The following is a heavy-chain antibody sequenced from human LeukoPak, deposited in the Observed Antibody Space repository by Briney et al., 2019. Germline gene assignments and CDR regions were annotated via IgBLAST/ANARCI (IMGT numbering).Heavy chain of an antibody. CDR3: ARGRTGAAALDF. CDR2: STHSGST. V-gene: IGHV4-34*01. Sequence: SETLSLTCAVYGRSFSGHYWTWLRQAPGKGLEWVGESTHSGSTNYNPYLKSRVTISVDTSKNQFALKLTSMTAADTAVYHCARGRTGAAALDFWGPGTLVTVSS. D-gene: IGHD2-2*01. J-gene: IGHJ4*02. CDR1: GRSFSGHY.